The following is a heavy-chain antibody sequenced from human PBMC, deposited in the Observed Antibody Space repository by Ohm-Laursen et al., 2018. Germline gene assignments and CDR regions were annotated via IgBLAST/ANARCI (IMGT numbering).Heavy chain of an antibody. Sequence: TQTLTLTCTFSGFSLTANKMCVNWIRQPPGKALEWLGRIDWDGDKYYSTSLKTRLTISKDTSKNQVVLTMTNTDPVDTATYYCARIRDDFWSGYYKYYFDYWGQGTLVTVSS. V-gene: IGHV2-70*11. D-gene: IGHD3-3*01. CDR3: ARIRDDFWSGYYKYYFDY. J-gene: IGHJ4*02. CDR1: GFSLTANKMC. CDR2: IDWDGDK.